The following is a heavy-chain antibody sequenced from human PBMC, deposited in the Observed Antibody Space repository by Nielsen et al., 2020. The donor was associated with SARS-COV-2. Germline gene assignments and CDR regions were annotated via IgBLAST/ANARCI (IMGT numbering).Heavy chain of an antibody. J-gene: IGHJ4*02. CDR2: ITNSGLRT. CDR3: ARGDFWSGYYLDY. D-gene: IGHD3-3*01. CDR1: GFTFSSYA. Sequence: GESLKISCVASGFTFSSYAMSWVRQAPGKGLEWVSAITNSGLRTFYADSVTGRVTVSRDNSRNTLYLQMNSLRAEDTAVYYCARGDFWSGYYLDYWGQGTLVTVSS. V-gene: IGHV3-23*01.